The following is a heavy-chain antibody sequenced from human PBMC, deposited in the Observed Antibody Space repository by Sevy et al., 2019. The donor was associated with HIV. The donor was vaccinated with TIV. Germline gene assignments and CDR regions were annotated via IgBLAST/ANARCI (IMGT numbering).Heavy chain of an antibody. CDR3: ARGGALGVATPSPFDY. Sequence: GGSLRLSCAASGFTFSSYAMHWVRQAPGKGLEWVAVISYDGSNKYYADSVKGRFTISRDNSKNTLYLQMNSLRAEDTAVYYCARGGALGVATPSPFDYWGQGTLVTVSS. V-gene: IGHV3-30-3*01. J-gene: IGHJ4*02. CDR2: ISYDGSNK. D-gene: IGHD5-12*01. CDR1: GFTFSSYA.